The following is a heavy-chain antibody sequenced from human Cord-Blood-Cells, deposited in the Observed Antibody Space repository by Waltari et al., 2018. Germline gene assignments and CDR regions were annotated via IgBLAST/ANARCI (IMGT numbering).Heavy chain of an antibody. J-gene: IGHJ3*02. D-gene: IGHD3-16*01. V-gene: IGHV4-38-2*01. CDR2: IYHSGSI. CDR3: AWSMGDRNAFDI. CDR1: GSSISRGYY. Sequence: QVQLQESGPGLVKPSETLSLTCPVSGSSISRGYYWGWIRQPPGKGLEWLGSIYHSGSIYYNPSLKSRVTISVDTSKNQFSLKLSSVTAADTAVYYCAWSMGDRNAFDIWGQGTMVTVSS.